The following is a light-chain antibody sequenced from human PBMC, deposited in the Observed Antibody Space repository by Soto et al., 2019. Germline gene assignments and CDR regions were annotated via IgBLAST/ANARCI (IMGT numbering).Light chain of an antibody. CDR1: QSVPSR. Sequence: EIVMTQSPATLSVSPGEDVTLSCRASQSVPSRIAWYQQKPGQAPSLLIYDTSIRATGVPARFSGSRSGTDFTLTINRLEPEDFAVYYCQQYGSSPTFGLGTKVDIK. CDR3: QQYGSSPT. J-gene: IGKJ1*01. CDR2: DTS. V-gene: IGKV3-20*01.